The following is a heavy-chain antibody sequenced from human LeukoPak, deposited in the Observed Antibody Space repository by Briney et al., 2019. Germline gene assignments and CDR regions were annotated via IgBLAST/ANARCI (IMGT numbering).Heavy chain of an antibody. D-gene: IGHD3-22*01. J-gene: IGHJ4*02. CDR2: IYYDGTT. CDR1: GDSISSSGYY. V-gene: IGHV4-39*01. Sequence: SETLSLTCTVSGDSISSSGYYCGWIRQPPGKGLEWIGSIYYDGTTHYNPSLRSRLTISVDTSNNQFSLKVSCVTAADTAVYFCARTNYYYDRSGYPNFDYWGQGTLVTVSS. CDR3: ARTNYYYDRSGYPNFDY.